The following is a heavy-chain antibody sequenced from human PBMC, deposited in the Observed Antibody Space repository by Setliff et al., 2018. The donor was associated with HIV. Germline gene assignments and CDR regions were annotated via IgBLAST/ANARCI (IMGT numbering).Heavy chain of an antibody. CDR2: IYPGDSDA. J-gene: IGHJ3*02. CDR3: AREATGNLEALDI. CDR1: GYSFTNSW. D-gene: IGHD6-13*01. V-gene: IGHV5-51*01. Sequence: PGESLKISCKGSGYSFTNSWIGWVRQMPGKGLEWMGIIYPGDSDAKYNPSFQGQVTISADKSISTAYLQWSNLKASDTAMYYCAREATGNLEALDIWGQGTMVTVSS.